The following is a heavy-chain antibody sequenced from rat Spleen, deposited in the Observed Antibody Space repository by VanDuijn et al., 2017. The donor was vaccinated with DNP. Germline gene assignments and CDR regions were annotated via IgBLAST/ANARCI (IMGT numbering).Heavy chain of an antibody. CDR2: ISYDGSST. J-gene: IGHJ3*01. CDR1: GFTFSDYN. V-gene: IGHV5-7*01. D-gene: IGHD1-4*01. CDR3: TTRGDGYDNWFAY. Sequence: EVQLVESGGGLVQPGRSLNLSCAASGFTFSDYNMAWVRQAPKKGLEWVATISYDGSSTYYRDSVKGRFTISRDNAKSSLYLQMDSLRSEDTATYYCTTRGDGYDNWFAYWGQGTLVTVSS.